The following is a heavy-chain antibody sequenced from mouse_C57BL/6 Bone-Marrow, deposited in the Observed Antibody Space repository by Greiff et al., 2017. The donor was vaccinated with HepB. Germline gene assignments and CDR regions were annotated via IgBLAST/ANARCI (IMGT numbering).Heavy chain of an antibody. CDR2: IYWDDDK. CDR3: ARSPRYSKDVGLAY. J-gene: IGHJ3*01. CDR1: GFSLSTSGMG. Sequence: QVQLKESGPGILQSSQTLSLTCSFSGFSLSTSGMGVSWIRQPSGKGLEWLAHIYWDDDKRYNPSLKSRLTIAKDTSRNQVFLKINSVDTADTATYYCARSPRYSKDVGLAYWGQGTLVTVSA. V-gene: IGHV8-12*01. D-gene: IGHD2-5*01.